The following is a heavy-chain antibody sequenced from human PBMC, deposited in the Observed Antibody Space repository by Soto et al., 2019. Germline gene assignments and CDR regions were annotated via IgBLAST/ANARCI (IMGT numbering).Heavy chain of an antibody. CDR2: IWYDGSNK. Sequence: PGGSLRLSCAASGFTFSSYGMHLVRQAPGKGLEWVAVIWYDGSNKYYADSVKGRFTISRDNSKNTLYLQMNSLRAEDTAVYYCARDYYDSSQSPLDYWGQGTLVTVSS. D-gene: IGHD3-22*01. CDR3: ARDYYDSSQSPLDY. CDR1: GFTFSSYG. J-gene: IGHJ4*02. V-gene: IGHV3-33*01.